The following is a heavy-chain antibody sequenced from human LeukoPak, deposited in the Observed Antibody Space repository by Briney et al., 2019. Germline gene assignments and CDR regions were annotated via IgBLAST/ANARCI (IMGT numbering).Heavy chain of an antibody. D-gene: IGHD2-21*01. CDR2: ISWESGGI. CDR1: GFTFDEYA. J-gene: IGHJ6*03. V-gene: IGHV3-9*01. Sequence: GGSLRLSCAASGFTFDEYAMHWVRQAPGKGLEWVSGISWESGGIVYADSVKGRFTISRDNAKNSLYLQMNSLRAEDTAFYYCAKDTRLDSYYNMDVWGRGTTVTVSS. CDR3: AKDTRLDSYYNMDV.